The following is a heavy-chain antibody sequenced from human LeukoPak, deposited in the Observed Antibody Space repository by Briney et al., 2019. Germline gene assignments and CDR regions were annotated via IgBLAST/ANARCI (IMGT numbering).Heavy chain of an antibody. V-gene: IGHV3-48*03. CDR2: ISSSDSTI. Sequence: SGGSLRLSCAASGFTFSSYEMNWVRQAPGKGLEWVSYISSSDSTIYYADSVKGRFTISRDNAKNSLYLQMNSLRAEDTAVCYCASYYDFWSGYYNPQYYFDYWGQGTLVTVSS. J-gene: IGHJ4*02. D-gene: IGHD3-3*01. CDR1: GFTFSSYE. CDR3: ASYYDFWSGYYNPQYYFDY.